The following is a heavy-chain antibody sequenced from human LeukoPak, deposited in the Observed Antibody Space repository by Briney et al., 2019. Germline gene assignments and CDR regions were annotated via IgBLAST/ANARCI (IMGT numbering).Heavy chain of an antibody. Sequence: GEPLLHPFAPPRFTFSRSIMNRVPQTPAKEQEWVPHIGSSSGTIYYADSVKGRFPISRDNAKVSLYLEMNSLRAEDTAVYYCAKDEWDSSSWFDYWGQGGMVSVCS. CDR3: AKDEWDSSSWFDY. D-gene: IGHD6-13*01. J-gene: IGHJ4*02. V-gene: IGHV3-48*04. CDR2: IGSSSGTI. CDR1: RFTFSRSI.